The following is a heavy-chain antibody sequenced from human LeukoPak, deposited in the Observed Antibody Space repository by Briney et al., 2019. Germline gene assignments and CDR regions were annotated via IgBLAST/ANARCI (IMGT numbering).Heavy chain of an antibody. CDR2: INHSGST. CDR1: GGSFSGYY. CDR3: ARKYGYSSGWYDY. V-gene: IGHV4-34*01. J-gene: IGHJ4*02. Sequence: SETLSLTCAVYGGSFSGYYWSWIRQPPGKGLEWIGEINHSGSTNYNPSLKSRVTISVDTSKNQFSLKLSSVTAADTAVYYCARKYGYSSGWYDYWGQGTLLTVSS. D-gene: IGHD6-19*01.